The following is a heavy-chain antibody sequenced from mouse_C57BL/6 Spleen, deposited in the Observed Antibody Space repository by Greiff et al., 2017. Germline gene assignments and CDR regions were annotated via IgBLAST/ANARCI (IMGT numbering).Heavy chain of an antibody. CDR3: ARKPDY. CDR1: GYSFTSYW. CDR2: IYPSDSEN. V-gene: IGHV1-61*01. Sequence: QVQLQQPGAELVRPGSSVQLSCKASGYSFTSYWMDWVKQRPGQRLEWIGNIYPSDSENHYNQKFKDKATLTVDKSSSTAYMQLSSLTSEDSAVYYCARKPDYWGQGTTLTVSS. J-gene: IGHJ2*01.